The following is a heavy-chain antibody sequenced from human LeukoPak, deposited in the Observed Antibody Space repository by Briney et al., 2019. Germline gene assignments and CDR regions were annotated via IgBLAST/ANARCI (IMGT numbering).Heavy chain of an antibody. CDR2: IYYSGST. CDR1: GGSISSYY. Sequence: PSETLSLTCTVSGGSISSYYWSWIRQPPGKGLEWIGYIYYSGSTNYNPSLKSRVTISVDTSKNQFSLKLSSVTAADTAVYYCARVADSNSWYYYFYGMDVWGQGTTVTVSS. D-gene: IGHD6-13*01. V-gene: IGHV4-59*01. J-gene: IGHJ6*02. CDR3: ARVADSNSWYYYFYGMDV.